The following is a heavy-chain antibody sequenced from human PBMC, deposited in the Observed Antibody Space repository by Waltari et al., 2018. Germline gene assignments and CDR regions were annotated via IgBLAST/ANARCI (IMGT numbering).Heavy chain of an antibody. CDR2: ISSNGGST. CDR1: GFTFSSYA. CDR3: AKDGITGTTDAFDI. Sequence: EVQLVESGGGLVQPGGSLRLSCAASGFTFSSYAMHWVRQAPGKGLEYVSAISSNGGSTYYANSVKGRFTISRDNSKNTLYLQMGSLRAEDMAVYYCAKDGITGTTDAFDIWGQGTMVTVSS. V-gene: IGHV3-64*01. D-gene: IGHD1-7*01. J-gene: IGHJ3*02.